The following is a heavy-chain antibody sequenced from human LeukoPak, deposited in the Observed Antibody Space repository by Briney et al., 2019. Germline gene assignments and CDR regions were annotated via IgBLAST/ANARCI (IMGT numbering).Heavy chain of an antibody. CDR2: ISGSGGST. D-gene: IGHD5-24*01. CDR1: GFTFSSYS. V-gene: IGHV3-23*01. Sequence: GGSLRLSCAASGFTFSSYSMNWVRQAPGKGLEWVSAISGSGGSTYYADSVKGRFTISRDNSKNTLYLQMNSLRAEDTAVYYCAKIGRENWFDPWGQGTLVTVSS. J-gene: IGHJ5*02. CDR3: AKIGRENWFDP.